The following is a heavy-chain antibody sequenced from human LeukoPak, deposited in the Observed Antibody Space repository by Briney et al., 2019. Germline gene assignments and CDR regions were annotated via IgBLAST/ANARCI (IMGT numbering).Heavy chain of an antibody. CDR3: AKSGDYDILTGYYVSDF. CDR1: GFIFRNYA. D-gene: IGHD3-9*01. V-gene: IGHV3-23*01. Sequence: GGSLRLSCAASGFIFRNYAMSWVRQAPGKGLEWVPAITGSGDTTYYADSVKGRFTISRDNSKNTLYVEMNTLRAEDTAVYYCAKSGDYDILTGYYVSDFWGQGTLVTVSS. J-gene: IGHJ4*02. CDR2: ITGSGDTT.